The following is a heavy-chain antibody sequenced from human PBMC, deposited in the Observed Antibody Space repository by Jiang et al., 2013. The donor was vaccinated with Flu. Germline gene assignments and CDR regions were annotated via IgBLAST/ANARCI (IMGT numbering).Heavy chain of an antibody. CDR1: GGSISSTNNY. V-gene: IGHV4-39*07. CDR2: IYYSGNT. Sequence: LLKPSETLSLTCIVSGGSISSTNNYWVWIRQPPGKGLEWIASIYYSGNTYYNPSLESRVTISVDTSQNQFSLNLSSVSAADTAIYYCARHKGKYSSTWYRSGLDCWGQGTLVTVSS. CDR3: ARHKGKYSSTWYRSGLDC. D-gene: IGHD6-13*01. J-gene: IGHJ4*02.